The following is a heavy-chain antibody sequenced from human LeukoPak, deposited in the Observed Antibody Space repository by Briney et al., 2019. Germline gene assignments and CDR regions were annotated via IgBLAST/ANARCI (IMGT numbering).Heavy chain of an antibody. Sequence: GGSLRLSCAASGFTFSSYAMHWVRQAPGKGLEWVGRIKSKTDGGTIDHAAPVKGRFTISRDDSKNTLYLQMNSLKTEDTAVYYCNNREFWGQGTLVTVSS. CDR2: IKSKTDGGTI. J-gene: IGHJ4*02. V-gene: IGHV3-15*07. CDR1: GFTFSSYA. D-gene: IGHD3-10*01. CDR3: NNREF.